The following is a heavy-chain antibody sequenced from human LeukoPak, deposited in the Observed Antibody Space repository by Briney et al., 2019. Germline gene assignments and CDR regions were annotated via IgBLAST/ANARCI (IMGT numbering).Heavy chain of an antibody. V-gene: IGHV3-23*01. D-gene: IGHD6-19*01. CDR1: GFTFSSYA. J-gene: IGHJ3*02. CDR3: AKAGVAGTTLDAFDI. Sequence: GGSLRLSCAASGFTFSSYAMSWVRQAPGKGLEWVSAISGSGGSTYYADSVKGRFTISRDNSKNTLYLQMNSLRAEDTAVYYRAKAGVAGTTLDAFDIWGQGTMVTVSS. CDR2: ISGSGGST.